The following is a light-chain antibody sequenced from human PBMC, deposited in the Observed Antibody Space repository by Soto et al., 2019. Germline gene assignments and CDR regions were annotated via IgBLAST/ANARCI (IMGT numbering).Light chain of an antibody. CDR2: DVS. V-gene: IGLV2-14*03. Sequence: QSALTQPASVSGSPGQSITISCTGASSEVGGFDHVSWYQQHPGKVPRLLIYDVSSRPSGVSDRFSGSKSGNTASLTISGLQAEDEADYYCNSFTTTNPYVLGTGTNVTVL. CDR3: NSFTTTNPYV. CDR1: SSEVGGFDH. J-gene: IGLJ1*01.